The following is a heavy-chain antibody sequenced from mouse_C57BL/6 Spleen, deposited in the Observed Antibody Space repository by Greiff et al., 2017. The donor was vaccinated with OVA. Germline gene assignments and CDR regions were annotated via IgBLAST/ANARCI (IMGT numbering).Heavy chain of an antibody. CDR2: IDPSDSET. CDR1: GYTFTSYW. CDR3: ARRGGAYFDY. J-gene: IGHJ2*01. V-gene: IGHV1-52*01. Sequence: QVQLQQPGAELVRPGSSVKLSCKASGYTFTSYWMHWVKQRPIQGLEWIGNIDPSDSETHYNQKFKDKATLTVDKSSGTAYMQLSSLASEDSAVYYCARRGGAYFDYWGQGTTLTVSS.